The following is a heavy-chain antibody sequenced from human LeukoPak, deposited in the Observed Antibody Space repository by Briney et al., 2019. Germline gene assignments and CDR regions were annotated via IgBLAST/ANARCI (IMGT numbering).Heavy chain of an antibody. CDR2: IYYSGST. Sequence: PSETLSLTCTASGGSISSYYWSWIRQPPGKGLEWIGYIYYSGSTNYNPSLKSRATISVDTSKNQFSLKLSSVTAADTAVYYCASVPESGYCSSTSCYEGSEYFQHWGQGTLVTVSS. CDR3: ASVPESGYCSSTSCYEGSEYFQH. D-gene: IGHD2-2*01. J-gene: IGHJ1*01. CDR1: GGSISSYY. V-gene: IGHV4-59*01.